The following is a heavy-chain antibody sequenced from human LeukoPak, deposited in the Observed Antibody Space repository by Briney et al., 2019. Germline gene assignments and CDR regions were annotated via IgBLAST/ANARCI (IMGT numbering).Heavy chain of an antibody. CDR1: GYTFTGYY. D-gene: IGHD3-10*01. CDR2: INPNSGGT. J-gene: IGHJ5*02. V-gene: IGHV1-2*02. Sequence: ASVKVSCKASGYTFTGYYMHWVRQAPGQGLEWMGWINPNSGGTNYAQTFQGRVTMTRDTSISTAYMELSRLRSDDTAVYYCARVGYYGSGRGPFGPWGQGTLVTVSS. CDR3: ARVGYYGSGRGPFGP.